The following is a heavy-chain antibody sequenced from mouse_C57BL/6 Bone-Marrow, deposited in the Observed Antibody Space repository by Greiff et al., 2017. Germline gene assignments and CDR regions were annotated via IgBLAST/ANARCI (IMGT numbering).Heavy chain of an antibody. CDR2: IDPSDSYT. V-gene: IGHV1-50*01. CDR3: ARDCYYAWFAY. J-gene: IGHJ3*01. D-gene: IGHD2-3*01. CDR1: GYTFTSYW. Sequence: VQLQQPGAELVKPGASVKLSCKASGYTFTSYWMQWVKQRPGQGLEWIGEIDPSDSYTNYNPKFKGKATLTVDPSSSTAYMQLSSLTSEDSAVYYCARDCYYAWFAYWGQGTLVTVSA.